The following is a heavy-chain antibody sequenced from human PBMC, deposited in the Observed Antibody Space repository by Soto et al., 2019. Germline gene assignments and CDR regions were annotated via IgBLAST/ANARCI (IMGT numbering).Heavy chain of an antibody. CDR1: GGSISSSSYY. J-gene: IGHJ6*02. D-gene: IGHD6-13*01. CDR3: ARHARGGSSRLDV. Sequence: SETLSLTCTVSGGSISSSSYYWGWIRQPPGKGLEWIGSIYYSGSTYYNPSLKSRVTISVDTSKNQFSLKLSSVTAADTAVYYCARHARGGSSRLDVWGQGTTVTVSS. V-gene: IGHV4-39*01. CDR2: IYYSGST.